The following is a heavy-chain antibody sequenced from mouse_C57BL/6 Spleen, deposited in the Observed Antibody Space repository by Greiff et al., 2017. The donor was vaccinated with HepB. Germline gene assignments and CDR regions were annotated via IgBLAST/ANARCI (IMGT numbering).Heavy chain of an antibody. CDR3: ARYYDYPWFAY. CDR1: GYTFTDYN. Sequence: VQLKESGPELVKPGASVKMSCKASGYTFTDYNMHWVKQSHGKSLEWIGYINPNNGGTSYNQKFKGKATLTVNKSSSTAYMELRSLTSEDSAVYYCARYYDYPWFAYWGQGTLVTVSA. D-gene: IGHD2-4*01. CDR2: INPNNGGT. V-gene: IGHV1-22*01. J-gene: IGHJ3*01.